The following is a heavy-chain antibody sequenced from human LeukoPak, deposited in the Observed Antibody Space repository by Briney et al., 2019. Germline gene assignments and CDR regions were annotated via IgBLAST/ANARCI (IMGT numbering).Heavy chain of an antibody. CDR2: LYYSGAT. Sequence: SETLSLTCTVSGGSISSSNYYWGWIRQPPGKGLDWIGSLYYSGATYYNPSLKSRVTISVDTSKNQFSLKLTSVTAADTAVYYCARLEMMDYGDYDNFDYWGQGTLVTVSS. CDR1: GGSISSSNYY. CDR3: ARLEMMDYGDYDNFDY. D-gene: IGHD4-17*01. J-gene: IGHJ4*02. V-gene: IGHV4-39*01.